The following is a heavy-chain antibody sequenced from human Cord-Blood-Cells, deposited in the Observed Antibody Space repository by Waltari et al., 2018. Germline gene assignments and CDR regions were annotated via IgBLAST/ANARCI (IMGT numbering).Heavy chain of an antibody. CDR1: GYSISSVYY. CDR2: IYHSGST. J-gene: IGHJ5*02. D-gene: IGHD2-2*01. CDR3: ARDLVGGYCSSTSCSEGP. Sequence: QVQLQESGPGLVKPSETLSLTCTVSGYSISSVYYWGWIRQPPGKGLEWIGSIYHSGSTYYNPSLKSRVTISVDTSKNQFSLKLSSVTAADTAVYYCARDLVGGYCSSTSCSEGPWGQGTLVTVSS. V-gene: IGHV4-38-2*02.